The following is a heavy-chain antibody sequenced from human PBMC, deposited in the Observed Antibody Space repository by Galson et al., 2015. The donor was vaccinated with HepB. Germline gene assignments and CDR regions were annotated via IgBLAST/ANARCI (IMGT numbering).Heavy chain of an antibody. Sequence: SLRLSCAASGFTFNSYAMNWVRQAPGKGLEYVSAISNNGGSTYYADSVKGRFTISRDNSKKTAYLQMNSLKTDDTAVYFCVRMGDLSGYSSTWGQGTLVTVSS. V-gene: IGHV3-64*04. CDR3: VRMGDLSGYSST. CDR2: ISNNGGST. D-gene: IGHD3-16*01. CDR1: GFTFNSYA. J-gene: IGHJ5*02.